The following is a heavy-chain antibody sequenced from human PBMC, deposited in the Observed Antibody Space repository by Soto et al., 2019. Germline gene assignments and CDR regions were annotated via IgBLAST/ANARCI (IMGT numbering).Heavy chain of an antibody. V-gene: IGHV1-46*03. Sequence: QVQLVQSRAEVKKPGASVKVSCKASGYTLTNFYIHWVRQAPGQGLEWMGIINPNGGSTNYAHNFQGRVTITRDTSTSTVYMDLSSLRSEDTAVYYCVRGFGSGDYWVRGTLVTVSS. CDR3: VRGFGSGDY. CDR2: INPNGGST. J-gene: IGHJ4*02. CDR1: GYTLTNFY. D-gene: IGHD3-10*01.